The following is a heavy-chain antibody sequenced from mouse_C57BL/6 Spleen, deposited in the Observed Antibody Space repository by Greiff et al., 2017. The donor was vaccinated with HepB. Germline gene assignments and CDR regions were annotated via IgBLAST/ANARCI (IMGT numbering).Heavy chain of an antibody. Sequence: QVQLQQPGAELVMPGASVKLSCQASGYTFTSYWMPWVKQRPGQGLEWIGEIDPSDSYTNYNQKFKGKSTLTVDKSSSTAYMQLSSLTSEDSAVYYCARSEGYPFAYWGQGTLVTVSA. CDR2: IDPSDSYT. D-gene: IGHD2-2*01. CDR3: ARSEGYPFAY. V-gene: IGHV1-69*01. J-gene: IGHJ3*01. CDR1: GYTFTSYW.